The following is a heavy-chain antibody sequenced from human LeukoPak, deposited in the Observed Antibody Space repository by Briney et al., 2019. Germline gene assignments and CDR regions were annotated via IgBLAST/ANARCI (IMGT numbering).Heavy chain of an antibody. Sequence: GGSRRPSCAASGFTFGSFAMSWDRPAPGRGLGWVAVIWYDGSNKYYADSVKGRFTISRDNSKNTLYLQMNSLRAEDTAVYYCARGAVAGTFDYWGQGTLVTVSS. CDR1: GFTFGSFA. J-gene: IGHJ4*02. CDR2: IWYDGSNK. V-gene: IGHV3-33*08. CDR3: ARGAVAGTFDY. D-gene: IGHD6-19*01.